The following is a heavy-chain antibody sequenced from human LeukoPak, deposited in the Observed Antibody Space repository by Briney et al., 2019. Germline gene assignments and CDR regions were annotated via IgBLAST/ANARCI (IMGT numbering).Heavy chain of an antibody. J-gene: IGHJ4*02. CDR2: ISSSGDSTM. D-gene: IGHD5-24*01. CDR3: ARATGYNVAYFDS. V-gene: IGHV3-11*04. CDR1: GFTFSDYY. Sequence: GGSLRLSCAASGFTFSDYYMSWIRQAPGKGLEWVSNISSSGDSTMYNADSVKGRFTISRDNAKNSLYLEMNSLRAEDTAVYYCARATGYNVAYFDSWGQGTLVTVSS.